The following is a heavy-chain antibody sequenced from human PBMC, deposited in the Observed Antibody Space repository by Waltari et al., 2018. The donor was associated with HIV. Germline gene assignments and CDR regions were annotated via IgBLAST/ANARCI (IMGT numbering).Heavy chain of an antibody. Sequence: LVESGGDVVQPGRSLRLSRSASGFPFKNFGLHWVRQTPGKGLEWVAFVSFDSSDFYYADSVKGRFTVSRDNSKNTLFLQMDSLKSEDTALYYCARAPTTSLSLIQGFWGQGTLVTVSS. CDR2: VSFDSSDF. J-gene: IGHJ4*02. CDR1: GFPFKNFG. V-gene: IGHV3-30*03. D-gene: IGHD5-18*01. CDR3: ARAPTTSLSLIQGF.